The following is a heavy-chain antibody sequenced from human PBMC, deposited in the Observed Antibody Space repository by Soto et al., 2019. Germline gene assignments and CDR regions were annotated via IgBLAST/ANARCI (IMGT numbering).Heavy chain of an antibody. V-gene: IGHV5-51*01. J-gene: IGHJ2*01. Sequence: GESLKISCKGSGYSFTSYWIGWVRQMPGKGLEWMGIIYPGDSDTRYSPSFQGQVTISADKSISTAYLQWSSLKASDTAMYYCARHPQFGPQTLDWYFDLWGRGTLVTVSS. CDR2: IYPGDSDT. CDR3: ARHPQFGPQTLDWYFDL. CDR1: GYSFTSYW. D-gene: IGHD3-10*01.